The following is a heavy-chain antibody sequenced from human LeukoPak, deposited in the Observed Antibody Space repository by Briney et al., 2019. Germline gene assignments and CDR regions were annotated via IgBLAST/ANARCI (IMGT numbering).Heavy chain of an antibody. CDR1: GGSISSYY. CDR2: IYYSGST. D-gene: IGHD2-2*01. V-gene: IGHV4-59*08. Sequence: SETLSLTCTVSGGSISSYYWSWIRQPPGKGLEWIGYIYYSGSTNYNPSLKSRVTISVDTSKNQFSLKLSSVTAADTAVYYCARHVIGYCSSTSCFNAFDIWGQGTMVTVSS. J-gene: IGHJ3*02. CDR3: ARHVIGYCSSTSCFNAFDI.